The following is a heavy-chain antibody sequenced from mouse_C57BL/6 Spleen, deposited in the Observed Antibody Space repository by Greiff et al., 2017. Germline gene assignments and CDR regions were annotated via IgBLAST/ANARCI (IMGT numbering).Heavy chain of an antibody. V-gene: IGHV1-7*01. CDR2: INPSSGYT. D-gene: IGHD1-1*01. Sequence: QVQLKESGAELAKPGASVKLSCKASGYTFTSYWMHWVKQRPGQGLEWIGYINPSSGYTKYNQKFKDKAPLTADKSSSTAYMQLSSLTYEDSAVYYCARSFYYYGSSYYAMDYWGQGTSVTVSS. CDR3: ARSFYYYGSSYYAMDY. CDR1: GYTFTSYW. J-gene: IGHJ4*01.